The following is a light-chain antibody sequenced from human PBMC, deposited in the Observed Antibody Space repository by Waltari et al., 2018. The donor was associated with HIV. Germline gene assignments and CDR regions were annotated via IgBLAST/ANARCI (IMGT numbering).Light chain of an antibody. Sequence: DIQMTQSPSSLSASVGDRVPITCRASQSIRNYLNWYQQKEGKAPKLLISAISTLQSGVPSRFSGSGSGTDFILTISSLQPEDFATYYCQQSYTTPRTFGRGTKVEIK. V-gene: IGKV1-39*01. CDR2: AIS. CDR3: QQSYTTPRT. CDR1: QSIRNY. J-gene: IGKJ1*01.